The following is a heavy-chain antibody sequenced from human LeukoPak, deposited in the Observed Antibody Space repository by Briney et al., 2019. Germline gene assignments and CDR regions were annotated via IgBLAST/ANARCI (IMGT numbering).Heavy chain of an antibody. CDR2: IYYSGST. Sequence: SETLSLTCTVSGGSISSYYWSWIRQPPGKGLEWIGYIYYSGSTNYNPSLKSRVTISVDTSKNQFSLKLSSVTAADTAVYYCARGKFAFSGRYSSSWYYFDYWGQGTLVTVSS. V-gene: IGHV4-59*12. D-gene: IGHD6-13*01. CDR3: ARGKFAFSGRYSSSWYYFDY. CDR1: GGSISSYY. J-gene: IGHJ4*02.